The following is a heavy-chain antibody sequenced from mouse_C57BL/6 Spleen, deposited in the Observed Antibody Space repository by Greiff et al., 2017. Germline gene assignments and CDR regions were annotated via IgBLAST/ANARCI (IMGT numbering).Heavy chain of an antibody. J-gene: IGHJ4*01. CDR3: ARYYSNIYAMDY. D-gene: IGHD2-5*01. Sequence: VQLQESGAELVKPGASVKISCKASGYAFSSYWMNWVKQRPGKGLEWIGQIYPGDGDTNYNGKFKGKATLTADKSSSTAYMQLSSLTSEDSAVYFCARYYSNIYAMDYWGQGTSVTVSS. CDR2: IYPGDGDT. CDR1: GYAFSSYW. V-gene: IGHV1-80*01.